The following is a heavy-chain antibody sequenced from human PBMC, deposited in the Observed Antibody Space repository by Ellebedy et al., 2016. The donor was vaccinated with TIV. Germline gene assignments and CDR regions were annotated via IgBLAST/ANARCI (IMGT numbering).Heavy chain of an antibody. Sequence: SETLSLXXGVYGGSFSGYYWSWIRQPPGKGLEWIGEINHSGSTNYNPSVKSRVTISVGTSKNQLSLNLSSVTAADTAVYYCARGLVGRYCSSTSCHTWTFDYWGQGTLVTVSS. CDR3: ARGLVGRYCSSTSCHTWTFDY. CDR1: GGSFSGYY. V-gene: IGHV4-34*01. CDR2: INHSGST. J-gene: IGHJ4*02. D-gene: IGHD2-2*01.